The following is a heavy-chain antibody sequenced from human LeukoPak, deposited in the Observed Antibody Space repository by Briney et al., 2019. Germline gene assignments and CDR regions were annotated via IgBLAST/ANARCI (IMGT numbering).Heavy chain of an antibody. J-gene: IGHJ4*02. CDR2: IYTSGST. Sequence: SQTLSLTCTVSGGSISSGSYYWSWIRQPAGKGLEWIGRIYTSGSTNYNPSLKSRVTISVDTSKNQFSLKLSSETAADTTVYYCARDDYRRFDYWGQGTLVTVSS. CDR1: GGSISSGSYY. CDR3: ARDDYRRFDY. D-gene: IGHD4-11*01. V-gene: IGHV4-61*02.